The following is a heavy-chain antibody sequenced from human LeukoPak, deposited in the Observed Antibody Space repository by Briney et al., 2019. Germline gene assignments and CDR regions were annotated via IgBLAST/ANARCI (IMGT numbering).Heavy chain of an antibody. CDR2: IYHSGST. V-gene: IGHV4-38-2*02. J-gene: IGHJ4*02. Sequence: SETLSLTCTVSGYSISSGYYWGWIRQPPGKGLEWIGSIYHSGSTYYNPSLKSRVTVSVDTSKNQFSLKLSSVTAADTAVYYCARLQVYDSSGYVSPRYYFDYWGQGTLVTVSS. CDR1: GYSISSGYY. D-gene: IGHD3-22*01. CDR3: ARLQVYDSSGYVSPRYYFDY.